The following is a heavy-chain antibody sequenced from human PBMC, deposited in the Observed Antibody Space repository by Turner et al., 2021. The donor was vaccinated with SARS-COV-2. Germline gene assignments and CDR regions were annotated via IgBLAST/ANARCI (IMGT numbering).Heavy chain of an antibody. CDR1: GYTLTELS. D-gene: IGHD2-21*02. V-gene: IGHV1-24*01. CDR3: ATGYAYCGGDCSIHY. J-gene: IGHJ4*02. CDR2: VDPEDGET. Sequence: HVQLVQSGAEVKKPGGSVKVSCKGSGYTLTELSMHWVRQAPGKGLEWMGGVDPEDGETIYAQKFQDRVTMTEDTSTDTAYMELSSLRSEDTALYYCATGYAYCGGDCSIHYWGQGTLVTVSS.